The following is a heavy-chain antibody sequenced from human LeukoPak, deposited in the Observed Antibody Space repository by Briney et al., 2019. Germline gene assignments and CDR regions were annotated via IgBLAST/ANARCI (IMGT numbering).Heavy chain of an antibody. CDR2: ISGSGGGT. CDR1: GFTFSSYG. J-gene: IGHJ4*02. Sequence: QAGGSLRLSCAASGFTFSSYGMSWVRQAPGKGLEWVSAISGSGGGTYYADSVKGRFTISRDNSKNTLYLQMNSLRAEDTAVYYCAKSPDIVVVPAAKFDYWGQGTLVTVSS. V-gene: IGHV3-23*01. D-gene: IGHD2-2*01. CDR3: AKSPDIVVVPAAKFDY.